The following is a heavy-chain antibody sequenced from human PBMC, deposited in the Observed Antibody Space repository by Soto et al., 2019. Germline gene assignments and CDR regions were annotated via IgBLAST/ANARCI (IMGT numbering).Heavy chain of an antibody. Sequence: ASVKVSCKASGYTFTSYYMHWVRQAPGQGLEWMGIINPSGGSTSYAQKFQGRVTMTRDTSTSTVYMELSSLRSEDTAVYYCARADKGIAVAGTTSGVDYWGQGTLVTVSS. CDR2: INPSGGST. J-gene: IGHJ4*02. V-gene: IGHV1-46*03. CDR3: ARADKGIAVAGTTSGVDY. CDR1: GYTFTSYY. D-gene: IGHD6-19*01.